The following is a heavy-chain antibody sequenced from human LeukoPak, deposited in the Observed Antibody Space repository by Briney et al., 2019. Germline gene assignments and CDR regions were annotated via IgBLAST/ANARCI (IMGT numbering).Heavy chain of an antibody. V-gene: IGHV4-38-2*02. CDR3: ARDDYGDSYYYYMDV. CDR2: IYHSGST. J-gene: IGHJ6*03. CDR1: GYSISSGYY. Sequence: PSETLSLTCTVSGYSISSGYYWGWIRQPPGKGLEWIGSIYHSGSTYYNPSLKSRVTISVDTSKNQFSLKLSSVTAADTAVYYCARDDYGDSYYYYMDVWGKGTTVTVSS. D-gene: IGHD4-17*01.